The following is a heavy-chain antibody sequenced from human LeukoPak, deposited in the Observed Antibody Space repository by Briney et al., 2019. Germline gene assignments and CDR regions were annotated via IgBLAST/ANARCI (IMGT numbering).Heavy chain of an antibody. D-gene: IGHD3-16*01. CDR1: GFPFSNHA. CDR3: ANEIRPNDY. CDR2: IDISGGAT. Sequence: GGSLRLSCVASGFPFSNHAMCWVRQAQGKGLEWVSSIDISGGATWYADSVRGRFTISRDNSKNTLYLQMTSLRVEDTALYYCANEIRPNDYWGQGTLVSVSS. V-gene: IGHV3-23*05. J-gene: IGHJ4*02.